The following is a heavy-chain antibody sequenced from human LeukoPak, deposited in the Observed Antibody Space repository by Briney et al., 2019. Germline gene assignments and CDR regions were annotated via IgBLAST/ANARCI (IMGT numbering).Heavy chain of an antibody. CDR2: ISSGGDI. D-gene: IGHD3-10*01. J-gene: IGHJ4*02. CDR3: AKRFGELLGRDY. Sequence: PGGSLRLSCAVSGVSISSSYMNWVRQAPGKGLECVSVISSGGDIYYADSVNGRFTISRDNSKNMLYLQMNSLRAEDTAVYYCAKRFGELLGRDYWGQGTLVTVSS. CDR1: GVSISSSY. V-gene: IGHV3-53*01.